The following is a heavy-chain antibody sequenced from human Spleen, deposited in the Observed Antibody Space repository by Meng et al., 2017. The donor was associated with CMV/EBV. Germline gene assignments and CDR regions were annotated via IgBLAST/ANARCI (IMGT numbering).Heavy chain of an antibody. D-gene: IGHD2-21*02. CDR3: ATMLNGDNFDY. J-gene: IGHJ4*02. V-gene: IGHV1-18*01. Sequence: SCKTSGYTFTNSGLSWVRQAPGQGLEWMGWISVYNGDTNFAQNFQGRVTMTTDTSTSTAYMELRSLRSDDTAMYYCATMLNGDNFDYWGQGTLVTVSS. CDR2: ISVYNGDT. CDR1: GYTFTNSG.